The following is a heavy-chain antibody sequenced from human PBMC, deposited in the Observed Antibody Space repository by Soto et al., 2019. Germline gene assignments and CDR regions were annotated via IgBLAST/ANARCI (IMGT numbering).Heavy chain of an antibody. CDR1: GYTFINFD. J-gene: IGHJ5*02. D-gene: IGHD6-13*01. V-gene: IGHV1-8*02. CDR2: MNPGSGKT. CDR3: GRMASAGTLNWFGP. Sequence: QVQLVQSGAEVKEPGASVRVSCKASGYTFINFDISWVRQAAGQGLEWLGWMNPGSGKTGYASKFRGRVAMTRDASTGTSHVELSSLTSDDTAVYYCGRMASAGTLNWFGPWGQGTPVTVAS.